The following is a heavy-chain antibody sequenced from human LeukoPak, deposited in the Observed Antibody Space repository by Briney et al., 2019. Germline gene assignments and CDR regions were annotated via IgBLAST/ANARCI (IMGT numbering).Heavy chain of an antibody. J-gene: IGHJ4*02. Sequence: ASVKVSCKASGYTFTSYDINWVRQATGQGLEWMGWMNPNSGNTGYAQKFQGRVTITRNTSISTAYMELSSLTSEDTAVYYCTTDPGSGGYSWGQGTLVTVTS. CDR3: TTDPGSGGYS. V-gene: IGHV1-8*03. D-gene: IGHD3-22*01. CDR2: MNPNSGNT. CDR1: GYTFTSYD.